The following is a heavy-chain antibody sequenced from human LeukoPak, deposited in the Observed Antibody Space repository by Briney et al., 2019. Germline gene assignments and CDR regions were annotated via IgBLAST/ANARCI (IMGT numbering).Heavy chain of an antibody. CDR1: GASIRSGDYY. CDR3: ARDLGRRYDYFHYYYYGMDV. Sequence: RTSETLSLTCTVSGASIRSGDYYWSWIRQPPGKGLEWIGYTYDSGSTYYNPSLKSRITISVDTSENRFSLKLSSVTATDTAVYYCARDLGRRYDYFHYYYYGMDVWGQGTTVTVSS. D-gene: IGHD2/OR15-2a*01. J-gene: IGHJ6*02. V-gene: IGHV4-30-4*01. CDR2: TYDSGST.